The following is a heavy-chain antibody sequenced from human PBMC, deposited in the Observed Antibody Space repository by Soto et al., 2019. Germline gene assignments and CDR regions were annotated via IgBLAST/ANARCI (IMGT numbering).Heavy chain of an antibody. J-gene: IGHJ6*02. D-gene: IGHD3-22*01. V-gene: IGHV4-34*01. CDR3: ARRSPMIVVVIHDSSYYGLDV. Sequence: SDNLSPTGALFGRSFSGYYWTWIRQPPGKGLEWIGEINHSGSTNYNPSLKSRVTISVDTSKNQFSVKLSSVTAADTAVYYCARRSPMIVVVIHDSSYYGLDVWGQGTTVTVSS. CDR1: GRSFSGYY. CDR2: INHSGST.